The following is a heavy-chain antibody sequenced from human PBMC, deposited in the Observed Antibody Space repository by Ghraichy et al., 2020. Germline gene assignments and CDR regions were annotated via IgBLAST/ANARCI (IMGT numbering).Heavy chain of an antibody. D-gene: IGHD3-3*01. Sequence: GGSLRLSCAASRFTFREYWMDWVRQAPGKGLEWVASMNPDGSEIYHADSVRGRFTFSIDNARNYLYLQMNSLRAEDTAMYYCARDGGWSAFGYWGQGTLVTGSS. CDR3: ARDGGWSAFGY. J-gene: IGHJ4*02. CDR2: MNPDGSEI. CDR1: RFTFREYW. V-gene: IGHV3-7*03.